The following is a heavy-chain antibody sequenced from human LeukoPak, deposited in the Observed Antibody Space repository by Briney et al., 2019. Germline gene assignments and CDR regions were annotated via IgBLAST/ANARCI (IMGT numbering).Heavy chain of an antibody. CDR3: AKVSLEWSYYYGMDV. J-gene: IGHJ6*02. CDR1: GFTFSSYG. D-gene: IGHD3-3*01. CDR2: ISYDGSNK. Sequence: GASLRLSCAASGFTFSSYGMHWVRQAPGKGLEWVAVISYDGSNKYYADSVKGRFTISRDNSKNTLYLQMNSLRAEDTAVYYCAKVSLEWSYYYGMDVWGQGTTVTVSS. V-gene: IGHV3-30*18.